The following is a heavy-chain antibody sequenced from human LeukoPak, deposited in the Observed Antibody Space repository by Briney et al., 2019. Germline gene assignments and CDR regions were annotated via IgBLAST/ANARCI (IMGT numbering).Heavy chain of an antibody. J-gene: IGHJ4*02. D-gene: IGHD5-18*01. V-gene: IGHV1-69*13. CDR2: IIPIFGTA. CDR3: ARANVKTGDTAMEHFDY. CDR1: GGTFSSYA. Sequence: ASVKVSCKASGGTFSSYAISWVRQAPGQGLEWMGGIIPIFGTANYAQKFQGRVTITADESTSTAYMELSSLRSEDTAVYYCARANVKTGDTAMEHFDYWGQGTLVTVSS.